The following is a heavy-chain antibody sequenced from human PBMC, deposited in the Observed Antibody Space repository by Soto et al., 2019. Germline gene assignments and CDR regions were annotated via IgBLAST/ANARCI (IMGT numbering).Heavy chain of an antibody. V-gene: IGHV3-23*01. CDR3: AKAYSSGWDFFDY. CDR2: ISGGSGGGST. D-gene: IGHD6-19*01. Sequence: LRLSCAASGFTFSTYAMSWVRQTPGKGLEWVSGISGGSGGGSTYYADSVKGRFTISRDSSKNTVYLQMNSLRAEDTAVYYCAKAYSSGWDFFDYWGQGTLVTVSS. CDR1: GFTFSTYA. J-gene: IGHJ4*02.